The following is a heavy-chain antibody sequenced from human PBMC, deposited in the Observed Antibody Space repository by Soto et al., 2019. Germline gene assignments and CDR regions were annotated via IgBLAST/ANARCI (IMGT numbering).Heavy chain of an antibody. J-gene: IGHJ4*02. D-gene: IGHD3-22*01. CDR1: GASLSSGGYY. CDR3: ARDRYGDYYAY. Sequence: QVQLLESGPGLVKPSQTLSLSCIVSGASLSSGGYYWNWIRQHPGKGLEWIGYIYFDGITYYNPSLESRVTMSIDASKNQFSRHLSSVTAADTAVYYCARDRYGDYYAYWGQGILVTVSS. V-gene: IGHV4-31*03. CDR2: IYFDGIT.